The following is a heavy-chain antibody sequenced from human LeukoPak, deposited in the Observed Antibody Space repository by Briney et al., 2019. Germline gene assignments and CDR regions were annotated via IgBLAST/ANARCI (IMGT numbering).Heavy chain of an antibody. Sequence: GGSLRLSCAASGFTFSTYAMSWVRQAPGKGLEWVSVISVSGGSTYYADSVKGRFTISRDNSKNTLYLQMNSLRAEDTAVYYCAKSPGGVVSTSFDDWGQGTLVTVSS. CDR1: GFTFSTYA. J-gene: IGHJ4*02. CDR3: AKSPGGVVSTSFDD. CDR2: ISVSGGST. V-gene: IGHV3-23*01. D-gene: IGHD2-2*01.